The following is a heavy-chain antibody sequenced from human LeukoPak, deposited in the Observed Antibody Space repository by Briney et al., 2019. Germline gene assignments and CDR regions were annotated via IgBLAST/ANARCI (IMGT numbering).Heavy chain of an antibody. CDR3: ARESYDSSGNHENYNDY. D-gene: IGHD3-22*01. J-gene: IGHJ4*02. V-gene: IGHV1-2*04. CDR1: GYAFTGYY. CDR2: INPNSGGT. Sequence: ASVKVSCKASGYAFTGYYMHWVRQAPGQGLEWMGWINPNSGGTNYAQKFQGWVTMTRDTSISTAYMELSRISSDDTAVYYCARESYDSSGNHENYNDYWGQGTLVTVSS.